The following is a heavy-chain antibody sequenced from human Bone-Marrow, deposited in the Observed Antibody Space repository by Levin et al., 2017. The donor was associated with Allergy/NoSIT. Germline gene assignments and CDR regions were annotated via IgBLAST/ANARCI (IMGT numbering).Heavy chain of an antibody. V-gene: IGHV4-61*02. Sequence: PSQTLSLTCTVSGDSISSGHKYWSWIRQPAGKALEWIGRIYASGNTMYNPSLMSRVTISMDTSKNHFSLKLTSVTATDTAVYYCTRLVDSLMFDYWGQGILVTVSS. CDR1: GDSISSGHKY. J-gene: IGHJ4*02. D-gene: IGHD2-8*02. CDR2: IYASGNT. CDR3: TRLVDSLMFDY.